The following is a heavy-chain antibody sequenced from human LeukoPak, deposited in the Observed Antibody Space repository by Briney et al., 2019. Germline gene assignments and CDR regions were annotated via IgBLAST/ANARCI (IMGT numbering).Heavy chain of an antibody. J-gene: IGHJ4*02. D-gene: IGHD1-20*01. V-gene: IGHV3-23*01. CDR3: AKPKDNSLYCFDY. CDR2: ISGSGGST. CDR1: AFTFRSYA. Sequence: GGSVRLSCEASAFTFRSYAMSWVRQAGGKGLEWVSAISGSGGSTYYADSVKGRFTISRDNSKNTLYLQMSSLRAEDTAVYYCAKPKDNSLYCFDYWGQGTLVTVSS.